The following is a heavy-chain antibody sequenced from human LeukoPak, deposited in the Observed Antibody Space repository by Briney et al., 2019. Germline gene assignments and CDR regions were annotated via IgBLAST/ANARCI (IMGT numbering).Heavy chain of an antibody. Sequence: ASVKVSYKASGYTSTSYGISWVRQAPGQGLEWMGWISAYNGNTNYAQKFQGRVTMTTDTSTSTAYMELRSLRSDDTAVYYCARVPSGRRTYYYDSSGYQFDYWGQGTRVTVSS. CDR3: ARVPSGRRTYYYDSSGYQFDY. J-gene: IGHJ4*02. CDR2: ISAYNGNT. D-gene: IGHD3-22*01. V-gene: IGHV1-18*01. CDR1: GYTSTSYG.